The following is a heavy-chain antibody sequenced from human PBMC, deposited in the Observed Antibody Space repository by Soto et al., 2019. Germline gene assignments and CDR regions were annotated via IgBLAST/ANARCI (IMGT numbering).Heavy chain of an antibody. CDR1: GYNFTRYY. J-gene: IGHJ4*02. D-gene: IGHD6-19*01. CDR3: ARREQWLENFDY. V-gene: IGHV1-2*02. CDR2: ITPNSGDT. Sequence: ASVKVSCKTSGYNFTRYYIHWIRQAPGQGLEWMGWITPNSGDTNYSQEFQGRVTMTSDTSITTAYVELTKLRSDDTAVYYCARREQWLENFDYWGQGTLVTVSS.